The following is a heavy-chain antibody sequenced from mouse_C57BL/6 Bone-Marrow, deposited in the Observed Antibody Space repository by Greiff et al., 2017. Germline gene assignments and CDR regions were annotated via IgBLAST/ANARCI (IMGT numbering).Heavy chain of an antibody. Sequence: VQLKESGGGLVKPGGSLKLSCAASGFTFSSYAMSWVRQTPEKRLEWVATISDGGSYTYYPDNVKGRFTISRDNAKNNLYLQMSHLKSEDTAMYYCARAVWHWYFDVWGTGTTVTVSS. V-gene: IGHV5-4*01. CDR1: GFTFSSYA. D-gene: IGHD2-10*02. CDR3: ARAVWHWYFDV. J-gene: IGHJ1*03. CDR2: ISDGGSYT.